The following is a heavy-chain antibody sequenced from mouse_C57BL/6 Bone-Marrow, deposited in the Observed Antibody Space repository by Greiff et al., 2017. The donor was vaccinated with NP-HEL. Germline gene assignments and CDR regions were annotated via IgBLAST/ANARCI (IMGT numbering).Heavy chain of an antibody. CDR2: IDPEDGET. CDR1: GFNIKDYY. V-gene: IGHV14-2*01. Sequence: DVKLVESGAELVKPGASVKLSCTASGFNIKDYYMHWVKQRTEQGLEWIGRIDPEDGETKYAPKFQGKATITADTSSNTAYLQLSSLTSEDTAVYYCAREGGVVSYFDYWGQGTTLTVSS. D-gene: IGHD1-1*01. J-gene: IGHJ2*01. CDR3: AREGGVVSYFDY.